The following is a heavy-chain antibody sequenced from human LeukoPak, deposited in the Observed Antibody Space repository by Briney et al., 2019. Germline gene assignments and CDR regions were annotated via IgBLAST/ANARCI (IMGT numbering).Heavy chain of an antibody. CDR3: ARDLVQLWSKDY. D-gene: IGHD5-18*01. V-gene: IGHV3-48*03. CDR2: ISSSGRNI. J-gene: IGHJ4*02. Sequence: PGGSLRLSCAASGFTFSNYELNWVRQAPGKGLEWVSYISSSGRNIYYADPVNGRFTISRDNAKNSLYLQMNSLRAEGTAVYYCARDLVQLWSKDYWGQGTLVTVSS. CDR1: GFTFSNYE.